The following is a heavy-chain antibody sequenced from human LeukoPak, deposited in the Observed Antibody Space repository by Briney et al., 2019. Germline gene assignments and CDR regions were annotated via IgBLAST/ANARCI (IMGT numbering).Heavy chain of an antibody. J-gene: IGHJ4*02. Sequence: GASVKVSCKASGYTFSSYYMHWVRQAPGQGLEWMGIINPSRGSTSYAQKFQGRVTMTRDTSTSTVYMELSSLRSEDTAVYYCARDPVSGVNMIASGYYFDYWGQGTLVTVSS. CDR1: GYTFSSYY. D-gene: IGHD3-22*01. CDR3: ARDPVSGVNMIASGYYFDY. CDR2: INPSRGST. V-gene: IGHV1-46*01.